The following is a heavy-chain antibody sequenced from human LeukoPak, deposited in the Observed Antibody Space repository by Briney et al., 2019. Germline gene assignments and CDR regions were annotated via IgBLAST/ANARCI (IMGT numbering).Heavy chain of an antibody. J-gene: IGHJ4*02. Sequence: SGKVSCKASGYTFTSYGISWVRQAPGQGLDWMGWITAYNGNTNYAQKVKGRVTMTTDTSTSTAYMELRSLRSDDTAVYYCARLSGLGPDSPWELDRWGQGTLVTVSS. CDR1: GYTFTSYG. CDR3: ARLSGLGPDSPWELDR. CDR2: ITAYNGNT. V-gene: IGHV1-18*01. D-gene: IGHD1-26*01.